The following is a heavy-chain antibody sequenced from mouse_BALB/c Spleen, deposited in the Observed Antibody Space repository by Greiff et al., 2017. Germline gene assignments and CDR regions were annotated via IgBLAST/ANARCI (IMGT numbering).Heavy chain of an antibody. V-gene: IGHV5-6-3*01. J-gene: IGHJ2*01. CDR1: GFTFSSYG. Sequence: EVHLVESGGGLVQPGGSLNLSCAASGFTFSSYGMSWVRQTPDKRLELVATINSNGGSTYYPDSVKGRFTISRDNAKNTLYLQMSSLKSEDTAMYYCAREGSFDDWGQGTTLTVSS. CDR3: AREGSFDD. CDR2: INSNGGST.